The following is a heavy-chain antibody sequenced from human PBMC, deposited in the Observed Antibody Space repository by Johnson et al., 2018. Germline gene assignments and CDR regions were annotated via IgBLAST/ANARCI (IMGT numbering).Heavy chain of an antibody. CDR2: IYYSGNT. CDR1: GTSIRSNY. Sequence: QVQLQESGPGLVKPSETLSLTCGVSGTSIRSNYWTWIRQPPGKGLECIGYIYYSGNTNYNPSLKSRVTISVDTSKNQFSLKLSSVTAADTAVCYCARVPPYYYYKDVWGKGTTVTVSS. J-gene: IGHJ6*03. CDR3: ARVPPYYYYKDV. V-gene: IGHV4-59*01.